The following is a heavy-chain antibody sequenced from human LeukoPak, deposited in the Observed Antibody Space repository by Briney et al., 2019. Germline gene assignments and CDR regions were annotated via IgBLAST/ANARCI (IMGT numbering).Heavy chain of an antibody. Sequence: ASVKVSCKASGYSFTSYAMHWVRQAPGQRLECMGWINAYNGNTKYSQKFQGRVTITRDTSASTAYMELSSLRSEDTAVYYCARGACSSTNCLFDYWGQGTLVTVSS. CDR3: ARGACSSTNCLFDY. D-gene: IGHD2-2*01. CDR1: GYSFTSYA. CDR2: INAYNGNT. J-gene: IGHJ4*02. V-gene: IGHV1-3*01.